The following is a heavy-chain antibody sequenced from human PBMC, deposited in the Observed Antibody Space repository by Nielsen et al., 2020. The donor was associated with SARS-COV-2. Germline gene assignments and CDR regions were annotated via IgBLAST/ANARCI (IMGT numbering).Heavy chain of an antibody. CDR2: VSHSGST. V-gene: IGHV4-4*02. D-gene: IGHD2-2*02. Sequence: SETLSLTCAVSGDSVSSHDWWTWVRQSPGQGLEWIGEVSHSGSTNYNPSLKSRVTLSMDKSKNQFSLRLTSVSAADTAVYFCARGDLVVVPSPLLGLGPIFYYFCLDVWGKGTTVTVSS. CDR3: ARGDLVVVPSPLLGLGPIFYYFCLDV. J-gene: IGHJ6*03. CDR1: GDSVSSHDW.